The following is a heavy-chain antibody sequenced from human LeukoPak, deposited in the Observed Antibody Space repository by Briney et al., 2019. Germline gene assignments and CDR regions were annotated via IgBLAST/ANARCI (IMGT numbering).Heavy chain of an antibody. D-gene: IGHD6-13*01. V-gene: IGHV1-69*06. CDR1: GGTFSSYA. Sequence: ASVKVSCKASGGTFSSYAIGWVRQAPGQGLEWMGGIIPIFGTANYAQKFQGRVTITADKSTSTAYMELSSLRSEDTAVYYCAREPAAGALPADYWGQGTLVTVSS. J-gene: IGHJ4*02. CDR2: IIPIFGTA. CDR3: AREPAAGALPADY.